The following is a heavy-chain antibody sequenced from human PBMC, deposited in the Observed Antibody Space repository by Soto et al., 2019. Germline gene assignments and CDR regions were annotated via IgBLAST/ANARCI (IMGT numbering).Heavy chain of an antibody. CDR1: GYTFTSYA. V-gene: IGHV1-3*01. CDR3: ARGRLAARPSFDY. Sequence: ASVKVSCKASGYTFTSYAMHWVRQAPGQRLEWMGWINAGNGNTKYSQKFQGRVTITRDTSASTAYMELSSLRSEDTAVYYCARGRLAARPSFDYWGQGTLVPSPQ. D-gene: IGHD6-6*01. CDR2: INAGNGNT. J-gene: IGHJ4*02.